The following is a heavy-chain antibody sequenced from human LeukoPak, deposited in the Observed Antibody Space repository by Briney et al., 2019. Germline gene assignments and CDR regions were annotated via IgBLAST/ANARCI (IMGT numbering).Heavy chain of an antibody. CDR2: MYLSGTT. V-gene: IGHV4-4*02. Sequence: SGTLSLTCTVSGDSINSLDLWSWVRQPPGKGLEWIGEMYLSGTTHSNPSVKSRVTISIDKSKNQFFLNLSSATAADTAVYYCAGLVGRYSSGLYYYYFDYWGQGTLVTVSS. CDR1: GDSINSLDL. D-gene: IGHD3-22*01. CDR3: AGLVGRYSSGLYYYYFDY. J-gene: IGHJ4*02.